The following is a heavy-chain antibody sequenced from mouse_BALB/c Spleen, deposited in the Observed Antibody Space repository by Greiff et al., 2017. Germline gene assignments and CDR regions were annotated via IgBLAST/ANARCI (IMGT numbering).Heavy chain of an antibody. CDR1: GYTFTSYY. CDR3: TRQLGLRGAMDY. J-gene: IGHJ4*01. Sequence: QVQLQQSGAELVKPGASVKLSCKASGYTFTSYYMYWVKQRPGQGLEWIGEINPSNGGTNFNEKFKSKATLTVDKSSSTAYMQLSSLTSEDSAVYYCTRQLGLRGAMDYWGLGTSVTVSS. V-gene: IGHV1S81*02. CDR2: INPSNGGT. D-gene: IGHD3-1*01.